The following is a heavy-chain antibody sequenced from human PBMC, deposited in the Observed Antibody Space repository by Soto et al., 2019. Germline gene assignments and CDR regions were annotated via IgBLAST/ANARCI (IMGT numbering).Heavy chain of an antibody. CDR3: AREVFGSGTYDAFDV. CDR1: GDSISNSDGYC. V-gene: IGHV4-31*03. J-gene: IGHJ3*01. CDR2: IYYRGST. D-gene: IGHD3-10*01. Sequence: PSETLSLTCTVSGDSISNSDGYCWSWIRQHPGLGLEYIGYIYYRGSTYYNPSLEGRLTISADTSKNHFSLRLSSVTAADTAVYYCAREVFGSGTYDAFDVWGQGTMVTVSS.